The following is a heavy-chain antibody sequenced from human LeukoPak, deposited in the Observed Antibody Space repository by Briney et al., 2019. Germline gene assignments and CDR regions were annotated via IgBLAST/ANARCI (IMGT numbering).Heavy chain of an antibody. V-gene: IGHV3-23*01. CDR1: GFTFSIFA. J-gene: IGHJ4*02. Sequence: GGTLRLLCAASGFTFSIFAMTWARQAPAKALEGVSLITGRGDSTYYADSVKGQFTISRDNSKNPLYLQMNSLRADDTAVYYCSRSLRGAVAGTDWGQGTLVTVSS. CDR3: SRSLRGAVAGTD. D-gene: IGHD6-19*01. CDR2: ITGRGDST.